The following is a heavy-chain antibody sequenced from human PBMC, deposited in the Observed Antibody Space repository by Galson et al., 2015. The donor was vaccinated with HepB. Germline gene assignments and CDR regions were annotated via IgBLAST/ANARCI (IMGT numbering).Heavy chain of an antibody. CDR2: IWYDGSNK. D-gene: IGHD6-19*01. Sequence: SLRLSCAASGFTFRGHSMHWVRQAPGKGLEWVAVIWYDGSNKDYADSVRGRFTISRDNSKNTVYLQMNSLRAEDTAVYYCARESEVSGWYFFDYWGQGTLVTVSS. V-gene: IGHV3-33*08. CDR3: ARESEVSGWYFFDY. J-gene: IGHJ4*02. CDR1: GFTFRGHS.